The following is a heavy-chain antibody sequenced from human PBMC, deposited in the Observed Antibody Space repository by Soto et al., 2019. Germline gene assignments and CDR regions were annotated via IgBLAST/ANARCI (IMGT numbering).Heavy chain of an antibody. CDR1: GFTFSSYA. CDR3: ANDRDPGDYVDDAFDI. D-gene: IGHD4-17*01. Sequence: EVQLLESGGGLVQPGGSLRLSCAASGFTFSSYAMSWVRQAPGKGLEWVSAISGSGGSTYYADSVKGRFTISRDNXKXXLYTQMNSLRAEDTAVYYGANDRDPGDYVDDAFDIGGQGTMVTVSS. CDR2: ISGSGGST. J-gene: IGHJ3*02. V-gene: IGHV3-23*01.